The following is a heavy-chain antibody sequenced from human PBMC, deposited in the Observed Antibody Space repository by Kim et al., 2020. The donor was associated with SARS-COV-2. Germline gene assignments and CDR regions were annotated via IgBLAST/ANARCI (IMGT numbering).Heavy chain of an antibody. Sequence: SETLSLTCAVSGYSIGSSNWWGWIRQPPGKGLEWIGYIYYSGSTYYNPSLKSRVTMSVDTSKNQFSLKLGSVTAVDTAVYYCARRVTMVRGVSEKNWFDPWGQGTLVTVSS. CDR1: GYSIGSSNW. CDR3: ARRVTMVRGVSEKNWFDP. CDR2: IYYSGST. V-gene: IGHV4-28*01. J-gene: IGHJ5*02. D-gene: IGHD3-10*01.